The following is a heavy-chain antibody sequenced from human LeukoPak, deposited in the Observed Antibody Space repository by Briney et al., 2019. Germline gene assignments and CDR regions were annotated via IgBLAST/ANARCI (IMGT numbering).Heavy chain of an antibody. D-gene: IGHD6-19*01. Sequence: GGSLRLSCAVSGFTFSTYAMNWVRQAPGRGLEWVSGISSSGIHMYYADSVKGRFTISRDNAKNSLYLQMNSLRADDTAVYYCAKSKSDSSGWFPPVDYWGQGTLVTVSS. CDR1: GFTFSTYA. CDR2: ISSSGIHM. CDR3: AKSKSDSSGWFPPVDY. V-gene: IGHV3-21*01. J-gene: IGHJ4*02.